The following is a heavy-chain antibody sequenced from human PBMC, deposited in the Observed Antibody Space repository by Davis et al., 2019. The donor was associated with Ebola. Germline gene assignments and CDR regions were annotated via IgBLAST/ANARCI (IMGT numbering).Heavy chain of an antibody. Sequence: ASVKVSCKASGYTFSSYYMHWVRQAPGQGLEWMGWMNPNSGNTGSAQKFQGRVTMTRNTSISTAYMELSSLRSEDTAVYYCARGGIAARPPDWDYWGQGTLVTVAS. J-gene: IGHJ4*02. CDR2: MNPNSGNT. D-gene: IGHD6-6*01. CDR1: GYTFSSYY. V-gene: IGHV1-8*02. CDR3: ARGGIAARPPDWDY.